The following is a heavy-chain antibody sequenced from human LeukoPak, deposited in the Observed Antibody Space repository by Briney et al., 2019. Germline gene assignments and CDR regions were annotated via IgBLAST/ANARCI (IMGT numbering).Heavy chain of an antibody. J-gene: IGHJ5*02. Sequence: KTGGSLRLSCAASGFTFSSYSMNWVRQAPGKGLEWVSSISSSSSYIYYADSVKGRFTISRDNAKNSLYLQMNSLRAEDTAVYYCARVRGYDSSGYDNWFDPWGQGTLVTVSS. CDR1: GFTFSSYS. CDR3: ARVRGYDSSGYDNWFDP. CDR2: ISSSSSYI. V-gene: IGHV3-21*01. D-gene: IGHD3-22*01.